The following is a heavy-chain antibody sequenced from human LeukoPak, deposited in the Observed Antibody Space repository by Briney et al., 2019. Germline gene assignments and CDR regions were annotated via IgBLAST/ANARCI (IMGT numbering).Heavy chain of an antibody. CDR2: IYYSGST. CDR3: ARRGDYEFDS. Sequence: SETLSLTCTVSGGSLSSSSYYWGWIRQPPGQGLEWIGSIYYSGSTYYNPSLKSRVTISVDTPKNQFSLKLTSVTAADTAVYYCARRGDYEFDSWGQGTLVTVSS. CDR1: GGSLSSSSYY. J-gene: IGHJ4*02. D-gene: IGHD4-17*01. V-gene: IGHV4-39*01.